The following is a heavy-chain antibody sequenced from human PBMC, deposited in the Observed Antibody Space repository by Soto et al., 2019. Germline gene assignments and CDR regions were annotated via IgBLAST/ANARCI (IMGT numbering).Heavy chain of an antibody. V-gene: IGHV3-48*01. J-gene: IGHJ4*02. D-gene: IGHD2-21*01. CDR3: ARDLMWSFDY. Sequence: GGSLRLSCAASGFTFSSYSMNWVRQAPGKGLEWLSYIGISSSTTQYADSVKGRFTISRDNAKNSLYLQMNSLRGEDTAVYYCARDLMWSFDYWSQGTLVTVSS. CDR2: IGISSSTT. CDR1: GFTFSSYS.